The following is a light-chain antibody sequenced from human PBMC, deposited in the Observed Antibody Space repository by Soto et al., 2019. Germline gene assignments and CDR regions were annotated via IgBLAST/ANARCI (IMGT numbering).Light chain of an antibody. V-gene: IGKV3-15*01. CDR2: GAS. CDR1: QSVSSN. CDR3: QQRSSWPLT. J-gene: IGKJ4*01. Sequence: EVVMTQSPGTLSVSPGERATLSCRASQSVSSNLAWFQQKPGQPPRLLIYGASTRATGTPARFSGSGSGTEFTLTISSLQSEDFSVYYCQQRSSWPLTFGGGTKVEIK.